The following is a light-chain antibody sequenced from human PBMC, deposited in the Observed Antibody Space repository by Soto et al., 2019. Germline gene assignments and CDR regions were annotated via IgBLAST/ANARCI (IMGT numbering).Light chain of an antibody. CDR1: QDISNY. CDR2: DAS. J-gene: IGKJ5*01. CDR3: QQYNHLIT. V-gene: IGKV1-33*01. Sequence: DIQMTQSPSSLSASVGDRVTITCQASQDISNYLNWYQQKPGKATKLLIYDASNLETGDPSRFSGSGSGTDFTFTITSLQPEDIATYYCQQYNHLITVGQGTRLEIK.